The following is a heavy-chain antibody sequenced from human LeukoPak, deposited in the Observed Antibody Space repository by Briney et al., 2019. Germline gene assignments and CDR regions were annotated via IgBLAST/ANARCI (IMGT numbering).Heavy chain of an antibody. D-gene: IGHD5-12*01. CDR2: IKQDGSEK. Sequence: PGGSLRLSCAASGFTFSSYWMSWVRQAPGKGLEWVANIKQDGSEKYYVDSVKGRFTISRDNAKNSLYLQMNSLRAEDTAVYYCARDAGYSGYDWHDAFDIWGQGTMVTVSS. V-gene: IGHV3-7*01. CDR3: ARDAGYSGYDWHDAFDI. CDR1: GFTFSSYW. J-gene: IGHJ3*02.